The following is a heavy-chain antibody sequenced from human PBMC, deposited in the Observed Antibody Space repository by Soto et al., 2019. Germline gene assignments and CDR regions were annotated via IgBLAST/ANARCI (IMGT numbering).Heavy chain of an antibody. CDR2: FHPSTSVT. D-gene: IGHD4-17*01. CDR1: GDTLPRYY. Sequence: QVQLMQTGAEVEKHGASVKLSCKASGDTLPRYYIHWVRQAPGQGLDFMGMFHPSTSVTTYAQEFQGRLTLTKDPSTRTSTNTFYMHLSGLRSDDTAGYYCVRRDFGDYDYFDYWGQGTLVTISS. J-gene: IGHJ4*02. V-gene: IGHV1-46*01. CDR3: VRRDFGDYDYFDY.